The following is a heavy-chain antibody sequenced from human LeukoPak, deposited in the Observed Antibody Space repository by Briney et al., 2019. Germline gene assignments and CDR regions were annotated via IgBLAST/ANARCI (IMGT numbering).Heavy chain of an antibody. D-gene: IGHD3-22*01. J-gene: IGHJ4*02. CDR3: ASCSYDSSGYFYG. CDR1: GFTFSSYS. V-gene: IGHV3-48*02. CDR2: ISGRSSNI. Sequence: GGSLRLSCAASGFTFSSYSMNWVRQAPGKGLEWVSYISGRSSNIHYADSVKGRFTISRDNAKNSLYLQMSSLSDEDTAIYYCASCSYDSSGYFYGWGQGTLVTVSS.